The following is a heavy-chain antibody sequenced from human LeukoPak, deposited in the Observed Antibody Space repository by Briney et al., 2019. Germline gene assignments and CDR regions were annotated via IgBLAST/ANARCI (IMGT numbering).Heavy chain of an antibody. V-gene: IGHV3-30*18. Sequence: GRSLRLSCAASGFTFSSYGMHWVRQAPGKGLEWVAVISYDGSNKYYADSVKGRLTISRDNSKNTLYLQMNSLRAEDTAVYYCAKEDFWSGYSDYWGQGTLVTVSS. CDR1: GFTFSSYG. D-gene: IGHD3-3*01. J-gene: IGHJ4*02. CDR2: ISYDGSNK. CDR3: AKEDFWSGYSDY.